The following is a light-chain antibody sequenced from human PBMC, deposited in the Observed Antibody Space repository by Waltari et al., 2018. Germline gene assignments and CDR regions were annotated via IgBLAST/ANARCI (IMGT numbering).Light chain of an antibody. CDR3: QQYGTPPRT. J-gene: IGKJ1*01. V-gene: IGKV3-20*01. Sequence: EIVLTQSPGTLSLSPGEGATLSCRASQTINRNYLAWHQQKPGQPPGLLIYGASSRATGLPDMFSCSGSGTDFTLTISRLEPEDFAVYYCQQYGTPPRTFGQGTKVEI. CDR1: QTINRNY. CDR2: GAS.